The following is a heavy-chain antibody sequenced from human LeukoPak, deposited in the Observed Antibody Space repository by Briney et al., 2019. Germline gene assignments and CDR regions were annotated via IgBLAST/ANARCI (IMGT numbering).Heavy chain of an antibody. Sequence: AGGSLRLSCAASGFTFSSYAMSWVRQAPGKGLEWVSAISGSGGSTYYADSVKGRFTISRDNSKNTLYLQMNSLRAEDTAVYYCAKCRNYDFWSGGASFNIWGQGTMVTVSS. V-gene: IGHV3-23*01. CDR3: AKCRNYDFWSGGASFNI. CDR2: ISGSGGST. J-gene: IGHJ3*02. CDR1: GFTFSSYA. D-gene: IGHD3-3*01.